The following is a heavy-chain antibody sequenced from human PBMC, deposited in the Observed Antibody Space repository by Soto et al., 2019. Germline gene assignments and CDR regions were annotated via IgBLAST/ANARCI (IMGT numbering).Heavy chain of an antibody. Sequence: ASVKVSCKASGYTFTGYYMHWVRQAPGQGLEWMGWINPNSGGTNYAQKFQGRVTMTRDTSISTAYMELSRLRSDDTAVYYCARPRARNYYSYGMDVWGQGTTVTGYS. CDR1: GYTFTGYY. CDR3: ARPRARNYYSYGMDV. V-gene: IGHV1-2*02. J-gene: IGHJ6*02. CDR2: INPNSGGT.